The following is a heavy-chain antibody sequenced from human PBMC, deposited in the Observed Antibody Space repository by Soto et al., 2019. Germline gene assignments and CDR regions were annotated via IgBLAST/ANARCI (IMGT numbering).Heavy chain of an antibody. D-gene: IGHD6-13*01. CDR2: INPSGGST. V-gene: IGHV1-46*01. CDR3: AGVGIAGSYGMDV. J-gene: IGHJ6*02. Sequence: ASVKVSCKASGYTFTSYYMHWVRQAPGQGLEWMGIINPSGGSTSYAQKFQGRVTMTRDTSTSTVYMGLSSLRSEDTAVYYCAGVGIAGSYGMDVWGQGTTVTVSS. CDR1: GYTFTSYY.